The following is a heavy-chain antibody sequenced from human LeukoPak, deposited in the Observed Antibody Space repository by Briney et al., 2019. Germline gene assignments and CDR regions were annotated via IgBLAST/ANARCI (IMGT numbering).Heavy chain of an antibody. J-gene: IGHJ4*02. D-gene: IGHD5-12*01. CDR1: GGSFTAYY. V-gene: IGHV4-34*01. CDR3: AGGGPIVATDY. Sequence: SETLSLTCAVYGGSFTAYYWSWIRQPPGKGLEWIGEINHSGSTNYSPSLKSRVTISVDTSKNRSSLKLSSVTAADTAVYYCAGGGPIVATDYWGQGTLVTVSS. CDR2: INHSGST.